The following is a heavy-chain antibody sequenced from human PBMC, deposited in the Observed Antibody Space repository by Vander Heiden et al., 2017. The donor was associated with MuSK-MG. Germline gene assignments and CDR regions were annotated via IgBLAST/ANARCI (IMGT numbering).Heavy chain of an antibody. CDR2: IYSGGST. J-gene: IGHJ4*02. CDR1: GFTVSSNY. D-gene: IGHD3-22*01. Sequence: EVQLVESGGGLIQPGGSLRLSCAASGFTVSSNYMSWVRQAPGKGLEWVSVIYSGGSTYYADSVKGRFTISRDNSKNTLYLQMNSLRAEDTAVYYFASDYYDSSGYSYWGQGTLVTVSS. CDR3: ASDYYDSSGYSY. V-gene: IGHV3-53*01.